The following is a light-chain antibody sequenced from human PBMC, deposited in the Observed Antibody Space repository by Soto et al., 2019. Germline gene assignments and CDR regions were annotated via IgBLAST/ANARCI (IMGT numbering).Light chain of an antibody. Sequence: QSALTQPRSVSGSPGQSVTISCTGTSIDVGGYNSVSWFQQHPGKVPKLMIYDVSERPSGVPDRFSGSKSGNTASLTISGLQAEDEADYYCCSYAGNYYVFGTGTKLTVL. V-gene: IGLV2-11*01. CDR2: DVS. CDR3: CSYAGNYYV. J-gene: IGLJ1*01. CDR1: SIDVGGYNS.